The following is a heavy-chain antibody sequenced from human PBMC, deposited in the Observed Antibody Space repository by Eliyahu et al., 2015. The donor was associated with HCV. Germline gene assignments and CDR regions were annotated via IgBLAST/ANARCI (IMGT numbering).Heavy chain of an antibody. CDR1: GFXFSSYA. J-gene: IGHJ4*02. CDR2: ISYDGSNK. CDR3: ARSITMIVVVLDY. V-gene: IGHV3-30-3*01. D-gene: IGHD3-22*01. Sequence: QVQLVESGGGVVQPGRSLXLSCAASGFXFSSYAMHWXRQAPGKGLEWVAVISYDGSNKYYADSVKGRFTISRDNSKNTLYLQMNSLRAEDTAVYYCARSITMIVVVLDYWGQGTLVTVSS.